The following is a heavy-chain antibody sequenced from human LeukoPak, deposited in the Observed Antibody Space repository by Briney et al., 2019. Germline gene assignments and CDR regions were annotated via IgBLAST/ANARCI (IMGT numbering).Heavy chain of an antibody. Sequence: EASVKVSCKASGGTFSSYAISWVRQAPGQGLEWMGRIIPIFGTANYAQKFQGRVTITTDESTSTAYMELSSLRSEDTAVYYCASSPSTPVNNWNYEEDRYYFDYWGQGTLVTVSS. CDR2: IIPIFGTA. CDR3: ASSPSTPVNNWNYEEDRYYFDY. D-gene: IGHD1-7*01. V-gene: IGHV1-69*05. J-gene: IGHJ4*02. CDR1: GGTFSSYA.